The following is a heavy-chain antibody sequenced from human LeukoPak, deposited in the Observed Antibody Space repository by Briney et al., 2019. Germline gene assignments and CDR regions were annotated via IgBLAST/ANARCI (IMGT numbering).Heavy chain of an antibody. Sequence: GGSLRLSCAASGFTFSTYWMHWVRQAPGKGPVWVSRINSDGSSTTYADSMKGRFTISRDNAKSTLYLQMNSLRADDTAVYYCARSYGMDVRGQGTTVTVSS. CDR3: ARSYGMDV. CDR2: INSDGSST. V-gene: IGHV3-74*01. CDR1: GFTFSTYW. J-gene: IGHJ6*02.